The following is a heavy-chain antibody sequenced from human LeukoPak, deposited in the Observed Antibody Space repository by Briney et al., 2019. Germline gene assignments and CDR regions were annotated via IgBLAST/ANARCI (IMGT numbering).Heavy chain of an antibody. Sequence: NPSETLSLTCAVYGGSFSGYYWSWIRQPPGKGLEWIGEINHSGSTNYNPSLKSRVTISVDTSKNQFSLKLSSVTAADTAVYYCARGPRRDGYNLVYWGQGTLVTVSS. D-gene: IGHD5-12*01. J-gene: IGHJ4*02. CDR1: GGSFSGYY. V-gene: IGHV4-34*01. CDR3: ARGPRRDGYNLVY. CDR2: INHSGST.